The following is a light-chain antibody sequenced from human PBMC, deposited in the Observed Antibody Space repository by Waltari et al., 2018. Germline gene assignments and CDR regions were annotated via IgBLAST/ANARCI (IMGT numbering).Light chain of an antibody. V-gene: IGKV3-15*01. J-gene: IGKJ4*01. CDR1: QSVSSD. CDR2: GAS. CDR3: QQYNNWPLT. Sequence: ETVMTQSPPTRSVSPGERATLPCRASQSVSSDLAWYQQTPGQAPMLLIYGASTRATGIPGRFSGSGSGTEFTLTISSLQSEDFAVYYCQQYNNWPLTFGGGTKVEI.